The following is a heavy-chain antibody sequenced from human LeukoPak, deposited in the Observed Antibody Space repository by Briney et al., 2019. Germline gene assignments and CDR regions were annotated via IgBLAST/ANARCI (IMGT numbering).Heavy chain of an antibody. D-gene: IGHD2-15*01. CDR3: ARGQVVRDY. Sequence: SETLSLTCADYGGSFSGYYWTWIRQSPGKGLEWIGEINHSGSINCNPSLKSRLTISVDTSKNQFSLNLTSATAADTAVYYCARGQVVRDYWGQGTLVTVSS. CDR1: GGSFSGYY. V-gene: IGHV4-34*01. J-gene: IGHJ4*02. CDR2: INHSGSI.